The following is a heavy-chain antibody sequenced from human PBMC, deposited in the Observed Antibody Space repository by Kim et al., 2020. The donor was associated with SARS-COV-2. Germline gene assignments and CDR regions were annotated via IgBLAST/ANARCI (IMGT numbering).Heavy chain of an antibody. CDR2: IYYSGST. Sequence: SETLSLTCTVSGGSISSSSYYWGWIRQPPGKGLEWIGSIYYSGSTYYNPSLKSRVTISVDTSKNQFSLKLSSVTAADTAVYYCAITYYDILTGYYNRGGAFDIWGQGTMVTVSS. CDR1: GGSISSSSYY. J-gene: IGHJ3*02. D-gene: IGHD3-9*01. CDR3: AITYYDILTGYYNRGGAFDI. V-gene: IGHV4-39*07.